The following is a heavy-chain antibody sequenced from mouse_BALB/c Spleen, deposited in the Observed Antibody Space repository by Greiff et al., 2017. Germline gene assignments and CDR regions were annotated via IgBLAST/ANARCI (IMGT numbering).Heavy chain of an antibody. CDR3: ARSGYGAVYFDY. J-gene: IGHJ2*01. CDR1: GYSITSDYA. D-gene: IGHD1-1*01. V-gene: IGHV3-2*02. Sequence: EVQLQQSGPGLVKPSQSLSLTCTVTGYSITSDYAWNWIRQFPGNKLEWMGYISYSGSTSYNPSLKSRISITRDTSKNQFFLQLNSVTTEDTATYYCARSGYGAVYFDYWGQGTTLTVSS. CDR2: ISYSGST.